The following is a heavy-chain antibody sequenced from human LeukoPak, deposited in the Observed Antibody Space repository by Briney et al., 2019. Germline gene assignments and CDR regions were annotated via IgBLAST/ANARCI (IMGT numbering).Heavy chain of an antibody. Sequence: PSETLSLTCAVYGGSFSGYYWSWIRQPPGKGLEWIGEINHSGSTNYNPSLKSRVTISVGTSKNQFSLKLSSVTAADTAVYYCARGIVVVPAASPTHFDYWGQGTLVTVSS. D-gene: IGHD2-2*01. V-gene: IGHV4-34*01. CDR3: ARGIVVVPAASPTHFDY. CDR1: GGSFSGYY. J-gene: IGHJ4*02. CDR2: INHSGST.